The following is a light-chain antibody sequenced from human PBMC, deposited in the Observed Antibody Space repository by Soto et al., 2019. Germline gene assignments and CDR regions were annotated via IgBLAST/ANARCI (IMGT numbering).Light chain of an antibody. CDR2: GAS. Sequence: EIVMTQSPATLSVSPGERATLSCRASQSVSSNLAWYQQKPGQAPRLLMYGASTRATAIPARFSGSGSGTEFTLTISSLQSEDFAVYYCQQYNYWRTFGQGTKLEIK. J-gene: IGKJ2*01. CDR3: QQYNYWRT. CDR1: QSVSSN. V-gene: IGKV3-15*01.